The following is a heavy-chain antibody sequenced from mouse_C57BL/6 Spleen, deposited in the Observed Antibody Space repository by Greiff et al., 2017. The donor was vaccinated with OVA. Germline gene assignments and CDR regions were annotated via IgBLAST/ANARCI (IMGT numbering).Heavy chain of an antibody. CDR2: INPGSGGT. CDR3: ASSRITKAWCAY. Sequence: VQLQESGAELVRPGTSVKVSCKASGYAFTNYLIEWVKQRPGQGLEWIGVINPGSGGTNYNEKFKGKATLTADKSSSTAYRQLSSLTAEDSAVYFCASSRITKAWCAYWGQGTRVTVSA. D-gene: IGHD2-4*01. V-gene: IGHV1-54*01. J-gene: IGHJ3*01. CDR1: GYAFTNYL.